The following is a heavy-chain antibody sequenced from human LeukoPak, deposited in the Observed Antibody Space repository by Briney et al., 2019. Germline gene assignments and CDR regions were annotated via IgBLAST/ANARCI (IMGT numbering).Heavy chain of an antibody. D-gene: IGHD1-26*01. Sequence: SVKVSCKASRFTFTSSAVQWVRQARGQRLEWIGWIVVGSGNTNYAQKFQERLTITRDMSTSTAYMELSSLRSEDTAVYYCAARRVVGATLSFDYWGQGTLVTVSS. V-gene: IGHV1-58*01. J-gene: IGHJ4*02. CDR1: RFTFTSSA. CDR2: IVVGSGNT. CDR3: AARRVVGATLSFDY.